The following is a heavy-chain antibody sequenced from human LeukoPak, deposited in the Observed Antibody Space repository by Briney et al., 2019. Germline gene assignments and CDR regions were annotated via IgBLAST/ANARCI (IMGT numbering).Heavy chain of an antibody. CDR1: GYTFTSYD. V-gene: IGHV1-8*03. CDR3: ARGGDSSSWYQFDY. J-gene: IGHJ4*02. Sequence: GASVKVSCKASGYTFTSYDINWVRQATGQGLEWMGWMNPNSGNTGYAQKFQGRVTITRNTSISTAYMELSSLRSEDTAVYYCARGGDSSSWYQFDYWGQGTLVTVSS. D-gene: IGHD6-13*01. CDR2: MNPNSGNT.